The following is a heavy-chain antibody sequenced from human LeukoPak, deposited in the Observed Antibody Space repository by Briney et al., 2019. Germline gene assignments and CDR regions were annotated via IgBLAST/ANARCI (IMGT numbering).Heavy chain of an antibody. CDR1: GCTFTGYY. CDR3: ARVGGPGYSSGWYGY. Sequence: GASVKVSCKASGCTFTGYYMHWVRQAPGQGLEWMGWINPNSGGTNYAQKFQGRVTMTRDTSISTAYMELSRLRSDDTAVYYCARVGGPGYSSGWYGYWGQGTLVTVSS. CDR2: INPNSGGT. J-gene: IGHJ4*02. V-gene: IGHV1-2*02. D-gene: IGHD6-19*01.